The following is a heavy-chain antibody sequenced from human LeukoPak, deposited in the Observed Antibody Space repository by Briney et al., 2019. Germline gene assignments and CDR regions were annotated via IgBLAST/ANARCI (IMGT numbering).Heavy chain of an antibody. J-gene: IGHJ4*02. Sequence: ASVKVSFKASGYTFTSYGISWVRQAPGQGLEGMGWISAYNGNINYAQKLQGRVPMTTDTSTSTAYMELRSLRSDDTAVYYCARDLPGELLLYWGQGTLVTVSS. CDR2: ISAYNGNI. D-gene: IGHD1-26*01. CDR1: GYTFTSYG. V-gene: IGHV1-18*01. CDR3: ARDLPGELLLY.